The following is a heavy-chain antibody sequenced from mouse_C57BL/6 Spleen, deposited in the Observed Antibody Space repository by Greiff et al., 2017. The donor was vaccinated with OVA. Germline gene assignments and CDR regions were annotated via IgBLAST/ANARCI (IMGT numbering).Heavy chain of an antibody. CDR2: IWRGGST. CDR3: AKVYYGSSHYAMDY. CDR1: GFSLTSYG. V-gene: IGHV2-5*01. D-gene: IGHD1-1*01. J-gene: IGHJ4*01. Sequence: VQLQQSGPGLVQPSQSLSITCTVSGFSLTSYGVHWVRQSPGKGLEWLGVIWRGGSTDYNAAFMSRLSITKDNSKSQVFFKMNSLQADDTAIYYCAKVYYGSSHYAMDYWGQGTSVTVSS.